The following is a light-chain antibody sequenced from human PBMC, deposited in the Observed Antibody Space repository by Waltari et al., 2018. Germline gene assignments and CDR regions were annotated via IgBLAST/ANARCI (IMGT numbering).Light chain of an antibody. J-gene: IGKJ1*01. Sequence: DVVLTQSPLSLPVTLGQPASISCRSSQSLVHSDGNTYLNWFHQRPGQSPRRLIYKVSNRDSGVPDRFSGSGSGADFTLKISRVEAEDVGILYCMQGTHWPPTFGQGTKVEIK. CDR2: KVS. CDR1: QSLVHSDGNTY. CDR3: MQGTHWPPT. V-gene: IGKV2-30*02.